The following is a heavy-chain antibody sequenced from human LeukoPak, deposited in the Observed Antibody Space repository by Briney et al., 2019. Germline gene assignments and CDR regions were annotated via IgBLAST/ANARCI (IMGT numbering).Heavy chain of an antibody. Sequence: GGSLRLSCAASGFTFSSYWMHWVRQGPGKGLVWVSRIKSDGSSTSYADSVKGRFTISRDNAKNTLYLQMNSLRDVDTAVYYCARESGYHGSGFDPWGQGTLVTVSS. CDR1: GFTFSSYW. V-gene: IGHV3-74*01. CDR2: IKSDGSST. J-gene: IGHJ5*02. D-gene: IGHD3-10*01. CDR3: ARESGYHGSGFDP.